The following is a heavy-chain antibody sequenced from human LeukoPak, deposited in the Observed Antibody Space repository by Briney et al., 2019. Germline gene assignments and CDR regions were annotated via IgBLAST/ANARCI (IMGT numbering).Heavy chain of an antibody. D-gene: IGHD1-26*01. Sequence: GGSLRLSCAASGLIFSNAWMSWVRQAPGRGLEWVGRIKNKVDGGTTDYASPVKGRFTISRDDRRNALYLQMNSLRPEDTAVYFCRGGSINERDAFDIWGQGKMVTVAS. V-gene: IGHV3-15*01. CDR1: GLIFSNAW. CDR3: RGGSINERDAFDI. CDR2: IKNKVDGGTT. J-gene: IGHJ3*02.